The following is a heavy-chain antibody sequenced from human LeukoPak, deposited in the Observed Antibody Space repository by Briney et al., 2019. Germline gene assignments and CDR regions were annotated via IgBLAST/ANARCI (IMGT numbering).Heavy chain of an antibody. D-gene: IGHD6-19*01. V-gene: IGHV5-10-1*01. CDR1: GYSFTSYW. CDR3: ARSGNSGWHRDAFDI. J-gene: IGHJ3*02. CDR2: IDPSDSYT. Sequence: GGSLKISCKGSGYSFTSYWISWVRQMPGKGLEWMGRIDPSDSYTNYSPSFQGHVTISADKSISTAYLQWSSLKASDTAMYYCARSGNSGWHRDAFDIWGQGTMVTVSS.